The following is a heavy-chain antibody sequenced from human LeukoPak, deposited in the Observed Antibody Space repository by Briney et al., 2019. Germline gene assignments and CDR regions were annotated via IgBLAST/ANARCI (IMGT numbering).Heavy chain of an antibody. CDR1: GYTFTSYY. J-gene: IGHJ3*02. D-gene: IGHD3/OR15-3a*01. CDR3: ARPNGLDAFDI. V-gene: IGHV1-46*01. Sequence: ASVKVSCKASGYTFTSYYIHWVRQAPGQGLEWMGIINPTGDSTTYAQKFQGRITMTRDTSTSTVYMELSSLRSEDTALYYCARPNGLDAFDIWGQGTMVTVSS. CDR2: INPTGDST.